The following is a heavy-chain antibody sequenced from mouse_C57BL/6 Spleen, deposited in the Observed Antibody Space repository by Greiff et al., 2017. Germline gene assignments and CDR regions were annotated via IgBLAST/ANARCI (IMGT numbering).Heavy chain of an antibody. J-gene: IGHJ2*01. D-gene: IGHD2-5*01. CDR2: IYPGDGDT. V-gene: IGHV1-82*01. CDR1: GYAFSSSW. CDR3: ARPPYSNYPYYFDY. Sequence: QVQLQQSGPELVKPGASVKISCKASGYAFSSSWMNWVKQRPGKGLEWIGRIYPGDGDTNYNGKFQGKATLTADKSSSTAYMQLSSLTSEGSAVYFCARPPYSNYPYYFDYWGQGTTLTVSS.